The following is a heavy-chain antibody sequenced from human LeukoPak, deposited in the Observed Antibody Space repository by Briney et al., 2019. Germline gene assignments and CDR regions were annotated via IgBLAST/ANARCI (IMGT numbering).Heavy chain of an antibody. CDR2: ISGSGGST. CDR3: ARLEEKKQWLVPVYFDY. CDR1: GFTFSSYA. J-gene: IGHJ4*02. V-gene: IGHV3-23*01. Sequence: GGSLRLSCAVSGFTFSSYAMSWVRQAPGKGLEWVSGISGSGGSTYYAGSVKGRFTISRDNSKNTLYLQMNSLRAEDTAMYYCARLEEKKQWLVPVYFDYWGQGTLVTVSS. D-gene: IGHD6-19*01.